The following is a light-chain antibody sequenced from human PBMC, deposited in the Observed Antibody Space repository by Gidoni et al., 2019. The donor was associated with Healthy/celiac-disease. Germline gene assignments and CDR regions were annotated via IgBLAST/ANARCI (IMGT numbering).Light chain of an antibody. J-gene: IGKJ5*01. Sequence: AIQLTQSPSSLSASVGDRVTITCRASQGISSALAWYQQKPGKAPKLLIYDASSLESGVPSRFSGSGSGTDFPLTISSLQPEDFATYSCQQFNNYPRTFGQGTRLEIK. V-gene: IGKV1D-13*01. CDR3: QQFNNYPRT. CDR2: DAS. CDR1: QGISSA.